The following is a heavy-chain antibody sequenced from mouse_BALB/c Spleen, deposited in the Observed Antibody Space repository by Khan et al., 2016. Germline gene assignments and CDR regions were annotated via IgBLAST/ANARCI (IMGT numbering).Heavy chain of an antibody. V-gene: IGHV9-3-1*01. CDR3: ASGITVNAMDD. CDR2: INTYTGEP. J-gene: IGHJ4*01. Sequence: QIQLVQSGPELKKPGETVKISCKASGYTFTNYGMNWVKQAPGKGLKWMGWINTYTGEPTYADDFQGRFAFSLVTSASTAYLQINNLQNEDTATSVCASGITVNAMDDWGQGTTVTVSS. D-gene: IGHD2-4*01. CDR1: GYTFTNYG.